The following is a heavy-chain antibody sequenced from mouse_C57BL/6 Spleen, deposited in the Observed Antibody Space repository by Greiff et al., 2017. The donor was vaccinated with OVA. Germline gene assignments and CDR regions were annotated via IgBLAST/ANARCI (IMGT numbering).Heavy chain of an antibody. CDR1: GYTFTSYG. CDR3: ARKEDGSSYFDY. CDR2: IYPRSGNT. J-gene: IGHJ2*01. V-gene: IGHV1-81*01. D-gene: IGHD1-1*01. Sequence: QVQLQQSGAELARPGASVKLSCKASGYTFTSYGISWVKQRTGQGLEWIGEIYPRSGNTYYNEKFKGKATLTADKSSSTAYMELRSLTSEDSAVYFCARKEDGSSYFDYWGQGTTLTVSS.